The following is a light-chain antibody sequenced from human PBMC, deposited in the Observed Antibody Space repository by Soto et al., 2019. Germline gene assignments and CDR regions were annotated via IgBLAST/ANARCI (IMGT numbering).Light chain of an antibody. CDR3: QQYYHSPLT. J-gene: IGKJ4*01. CDR2: WVS. V-gene: IGKV4-1*01. Sequence: DIVMTQSPDSLAVSLGESDTINCKSSQSVMFSSSNKHYLAWYQQKPGQPPKLLIYWVSTRESGVPDRFSGSGSGTDLTLTISSLQAEDVAVYYCQQYYHSPLTFGGGTKVEIK. CDR1: QSVMFSSSNKHY.